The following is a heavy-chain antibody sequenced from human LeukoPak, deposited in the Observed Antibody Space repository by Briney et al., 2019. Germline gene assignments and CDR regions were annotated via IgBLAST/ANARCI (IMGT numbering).Heavy chain of an antibody. CDR2: IYYSGST. CDR3: ARLTKRNDAFTI. CDR1: GDSINSYH. V-gene: IGHV4-59*01. D-gene: IGHD1-14*01. Sequence: SETLSLTCSVSGDSINSYHWSWIRQPPGKGLEWIGYIYYSGSTNYNPSLKSRLTISVDTSKNQFSLKLTSVTTADTAVYYCARLTKRNDAFTIWGQGTMVTVSS. J-gene: IGHJ3*02.